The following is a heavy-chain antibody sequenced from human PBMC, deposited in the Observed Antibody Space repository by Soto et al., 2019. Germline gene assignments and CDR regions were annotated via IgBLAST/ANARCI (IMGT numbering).Heavy chain of an antibody. D-gene: IGHD1-26*01. J-gene: IGHJ4*02. Sequence: VPLVQSGAEVKKPGSSVKVSCKTSGGTFSDSAINWLRQTPGQGLEWMGGLVPMFRTANYAPNLQGRVSITADESTSTVFMELSSLTFEDTAVYYCARGLGGSYFPFDFWGQGTLLTVSS. CDR3: ARGLGGSYFPFDF. CDR1: GGTFSDSA. CDR2: LVPMFRTA. V-gene: IGHV1-69*12.